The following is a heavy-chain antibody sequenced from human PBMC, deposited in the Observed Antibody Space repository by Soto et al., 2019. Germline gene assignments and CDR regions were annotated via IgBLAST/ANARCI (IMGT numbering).Heavy chain of an antibody. CDR1: GFTFSSYW. J-gene: IGHJ6*02. Sequence: GSLRLSCSASGFTFSSYWMHWVRQAPGKGLVWVSLINSDGSSTSYADSVKGRFTISRDNAKNTLYLQMNSLRAEDTAVYYCARDEGIAAAGTSYYYYGMDVWGQGTKVTVYS. CDR3: ARDEGIAAAGTSYYYYGMDV. D-gene: IGHD6-13*01. CDR2: INSDGSST. V-gene: IGHV3-74*01.